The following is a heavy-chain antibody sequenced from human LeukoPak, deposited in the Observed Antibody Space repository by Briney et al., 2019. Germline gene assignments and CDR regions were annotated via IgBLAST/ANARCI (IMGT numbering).Heavy chain of an antibody. CDR3: ARGIDY. CDR1: GGSISGYY. Sequence: SETLSLTCTVSGGSISGYYWSWIRQPPGKGLEWIGYIYYSGSTNYNPSLKSRVTISVDTSKDQFSLKLSSVTAADTAVYYCARGIDYWGQGTLVTVSS. CDR2: IYYSGST. J-gene: IGHJ4*02. V-gene: IGHV4-59*12.